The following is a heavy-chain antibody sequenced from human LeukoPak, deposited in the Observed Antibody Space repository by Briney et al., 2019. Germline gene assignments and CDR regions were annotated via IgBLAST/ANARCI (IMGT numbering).Heavy chain of an antibody. CDR1: GGSISSGGYY. Sequence: SETLSLTCTVSGGSISSGGYYWSWIRQHPGKGLEWIGYIYYSGSTNYNPSLKSRVTISVDTSKNQFSLKLSSVTAADTAVYYCARAPRSNYLDYWGQGTLVTVSS. CDR3: ARAPRSNYLDY. V-gene: IGHV4-61*08. J-gene: IGHJ4*02. CDR2: IYYSGST.